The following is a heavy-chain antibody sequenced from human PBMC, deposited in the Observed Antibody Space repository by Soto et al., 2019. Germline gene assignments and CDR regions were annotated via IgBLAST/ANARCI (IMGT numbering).Heavy chain of an antibody. Sequence: QVQLVESGGGVVQPGRSLRLSCAASGFTFSSYGMHWVRQAPGKGLEWVAVIWYDGSNKYYADSVKGRFTISRDNSKNTLYLQMNSLRAEDTAVYYCAMRSGEDYGDYWYFDLWGRGTLVTVSS. CDR1: GFTFSSYG. CDR2: IWYDGSNK. J-gene: IGHJ2*01. CDR3: AMRSGEDYGDYWYFDL. V-gene: IGHV3-33*01. D-gene: IGHD4-17*01.